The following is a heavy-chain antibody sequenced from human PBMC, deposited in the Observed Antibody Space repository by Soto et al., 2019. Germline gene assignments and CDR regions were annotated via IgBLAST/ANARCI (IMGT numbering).Heavy chain of an antibody. J-gene: IGHJ4*02. CDR1: GLSFGSYG. CDR2: ISSDGSNK. D-gene: IGHD6-19*01. CDR3: AKGSRSSAWSVAHFDC. V-gene: IGHV3-30*18. Sequence: ESGGGVAKLGGSLSPPCEAFGLSFGSYGLHWFRQPPGKGLEWVAVISSDGSNKYFGDSVKGRFTISRDNSKNTLYLQMSSVTTEDTAVYYCAKGSRSSAWSVAHFDCWGQGTLVTVSS.